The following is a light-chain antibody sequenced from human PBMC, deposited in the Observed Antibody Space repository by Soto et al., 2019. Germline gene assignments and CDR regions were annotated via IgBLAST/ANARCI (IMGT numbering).Light chain of an antibody. CDR2: GVS. CDR1: RSDVGGYNH. Sequence: QSALTQPASVSGSPGQSIAISCTGTRSDVGGYNHVSWYQQHPGKAPKLIIYGVSDRPSGVSSRFSGSKSGNTASLTISGLQAEDEADYYCTSYAGTNTLVFGGGTKLTVL. V-gene: IGLV2-14*01. CDR3: TSYAGTNTLV. J-gene: IGLJ2*01.